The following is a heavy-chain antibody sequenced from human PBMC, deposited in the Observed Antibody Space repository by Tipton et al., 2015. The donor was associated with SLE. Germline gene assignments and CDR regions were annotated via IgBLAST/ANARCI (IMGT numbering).Heavy chain of an antibody. CDR3: ARDLKQALPDYYGMDV. J-gene: IGHJ6*02. D-gene: IGHD1-26*01. V-gene: IGHV3-74*01. CDR2: ITSDGSTT. CDR1: GFTFNNYW. Sequence: SLRLSCVASGFTFNNYWMNWVRQAPGKGLVWVSRITSDGSTTAYADFVRGRFTIYRDNAKKTVYLQMNSLRAEDTALYYCARDLKQALPDYYGMDVWGQGTTVTVSS.